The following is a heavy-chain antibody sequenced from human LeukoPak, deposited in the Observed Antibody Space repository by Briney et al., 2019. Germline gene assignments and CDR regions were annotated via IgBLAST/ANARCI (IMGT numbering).Heavy chain of an antibody. V-gene: IGHV4-59*11. CDR2: IYYSGST. Sequence: SETLSLTCTVSGGSISSHYWSWIRQPPGKGLEWIGYIYYSGSTNYNPSLKSRVTISVDTSKNQFSLKLSSVTAADTAVYYCARWHDFWSGCRFDPWGQGTLVTVPS. D-gene: IGHD3-3*01. CDR3: ARWHDFWSGCRFDP. J-gene: IGHJ5*02. CDR1: GGSISSHY.